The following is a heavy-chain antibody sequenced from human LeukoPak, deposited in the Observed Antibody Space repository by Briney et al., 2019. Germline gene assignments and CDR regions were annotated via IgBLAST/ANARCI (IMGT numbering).Heavy chain of an antibody. Sequence: ASVKVSCKASGYTFTGYYMHWVRQAPGQGLEWMGWIDPNSGGTNYAQKFQGRVTMTRDTSISTAYMELSRLRSDDTAVYYCARASVIAAAGKVFDYWGQGTLVTVSS. CDR2: IDPNSGGT. CDR1: GYTFTGYY. CDR3: ARASVIAAAGKVFDY. J-gene: IGHJ4*02. D-gene: IGHD6-13*01. V-gene: IGHV1-2*02.